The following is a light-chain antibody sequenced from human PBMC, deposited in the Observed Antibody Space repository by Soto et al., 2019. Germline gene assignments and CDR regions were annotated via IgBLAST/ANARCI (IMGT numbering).Light chain of an antibody. V-gene: IGKV3-20*01. CDR1: QSVSSNY. CDR3: QQYTDWPRT. Sequence: EIVLTQSPGTLSLSPGERATLSCRASQSVSSNYLAWYQQKPGQAPRLLIYGASSRATGIPDRFSGSGSGTDFTLTISSLQSEDFAVYYCQQYTDWPRTFGQGTKVDIK. CDR2: GAS. J-gene: IGKJ1*01.